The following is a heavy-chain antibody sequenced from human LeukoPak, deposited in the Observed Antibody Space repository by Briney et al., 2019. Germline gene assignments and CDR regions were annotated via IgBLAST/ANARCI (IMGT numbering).Heavy chain of an antibody. CDR3: AKDPRTYYDFWSGYHRWYFDY. V-gene: IGHV3-30*02. CDR1: GFTFSSYG. CDR2: IRYDGSNK. J-gene: IGHJ4*02. D-gene: IGHD3-3*01. Sequence: PGGSLRLSCAASGFTFSSYGMRWVRQAPGKGLEWVAFIRYDGSNKYYADSVKGGFTISRDNSKNTLYLQMNSLRAEDTAVYYCAKDPRTYYDFWSGYHRWYFDYWGQGTLVTVSS.